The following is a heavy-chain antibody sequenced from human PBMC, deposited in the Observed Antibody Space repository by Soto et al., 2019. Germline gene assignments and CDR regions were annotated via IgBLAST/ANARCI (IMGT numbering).Heavy chain of an antibody. V-gene: IGHV3-7*04. CDR3: ARDTGGGYFDY. CDR1: GFTFSSYW. CDR2: IKQDGSEK. J-gene: IGHJ4*02. Sequence: EVQLVESGGGLVQPGGSLRLSCAASGFTFSSYWMSWVRQAPGKGLEWVANIKQDGSEKYYVDTVKGRFTISRDNAKNSLYLQMNSPRAEYTAVYYCARDTGGGYFDYWGQGTLGTVSS. D-gene: IGHD3-10*01.